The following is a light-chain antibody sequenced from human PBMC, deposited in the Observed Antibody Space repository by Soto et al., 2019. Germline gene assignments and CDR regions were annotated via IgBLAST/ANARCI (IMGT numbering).Light chain of an antibody. Sequence: EIVLTQSPGTLSLSPGERATLSCRASQSVSSTYLAWYQQKPGQAPRLLIYGACSRAPGITDRYSRSGSVTDFTLTISRLEPEHFPVYLCQQYGSSPLTFGGGIKLEIK. J-gene: IGKJ4*01. CDR1: QSVSSTY. CDR2: GAC. CDR3: QQYGSSPLT. V-gene: IGKV3-20*01.